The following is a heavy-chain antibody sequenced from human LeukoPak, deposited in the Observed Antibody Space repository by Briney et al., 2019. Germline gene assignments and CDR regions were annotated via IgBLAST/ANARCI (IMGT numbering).Heavy chain of an antibody. CDR3: TKDVQVGPTRGFFDF. Sequence: HPGRSLRLSCAASGFTFNSHTMSWVSQPPGEGLEWVAFISGTGFTTLHRDSVKGRFTISRDNSKNILYLQMDGLRAEDTAMYFCTKDVQVGPTRGFFDFWGQGTLVTVSS. J-gene: IGHJ4*03. D-gene: IGHD1-26*01. CDR2: ISGTGFTT. CDR1: GFTFNSHT. V-gene: IGHV3-23*01.